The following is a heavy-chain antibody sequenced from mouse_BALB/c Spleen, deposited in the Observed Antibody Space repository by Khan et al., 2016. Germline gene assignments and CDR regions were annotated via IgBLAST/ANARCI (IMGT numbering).Heavy chain of an antibody. D-gene: IGHD2-3*01. J-gene: IGHJ4*01. CDR2: IDPANDNT. Sequence: VQLQQPGAELVKPGASVKLSCTASGFNIKDTYMHWVKQRPEQGLEWIGRIDPANDNTKYDPKFQGKATITADTSSNTAYLQPSSLTSEDTAFDYCASNSNGYYGALDYWGQGTSVPVTS. CDR3: ASNSNGYYGALDY. CDR1: GFNIKDTY. V-gene: IGHV14-3*02.